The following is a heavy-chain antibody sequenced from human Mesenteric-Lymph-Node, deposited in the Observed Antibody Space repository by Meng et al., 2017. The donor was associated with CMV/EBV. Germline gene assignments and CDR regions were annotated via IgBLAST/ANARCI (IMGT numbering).Heavy chain of an antibody. D-gene: IGHD5-12*01. Sequence: LSCEASGTTFSQYWMHWVRQAPGKGLEWVSRITSGGTETIYADSVKGRFTISRDDAKNTLYLQMTSLRAEDTAVYYCATGRYSAYDSWGPGTLVTVSS. CDR3: ATGRYSAYDS. V-gene: IGHV3-74*01. CDR2: ITSGGTET. J-gene: IGHJ5*02. CDR1: GTTFSQYW.